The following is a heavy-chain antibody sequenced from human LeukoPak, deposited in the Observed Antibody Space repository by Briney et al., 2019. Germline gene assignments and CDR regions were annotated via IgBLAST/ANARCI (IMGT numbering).Heavy chain of an antibody. V-gene: IGHV3-23*01. CDR1: GLTFSSYA. J-gene: IGHJ4*02. Sequence: QSGGSVRLSCAASGLTFSSYAMSWVRQAPGKGLEWVSAISGSGGSTYYADSVKGRFTISRDNSKNTLYLQMNSLRSEDTAVYYCAKEAHSRCWYYFDYWGQVTLVTVSS. D-gene: IGHD6-13*01. CDR2: ISGSGGST. CDR3: AKEAHSRCWYYFDY.